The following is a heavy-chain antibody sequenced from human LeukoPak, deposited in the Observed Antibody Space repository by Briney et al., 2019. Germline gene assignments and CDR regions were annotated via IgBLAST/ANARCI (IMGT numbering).Heavy chain of an antibody. CDR2: ISACNGNT. V-gene: IGHV1-18*01. Sequence: GASVKVSCKASGYTFTSYGISWVRQAPGQELEWMGWISACNGNTNYAQKLQGRVTMTTDTSTSTAYMELRSLRSDDTAVYYCARSRGRYYDSSGYRDYWGQGTLVTVSS. D-gene: IGHD3-22*01. J-gene: IGHJ4*02. CDR1: GYTFTSYG. CDR3: ARSRGRYYDSSGYRDY.